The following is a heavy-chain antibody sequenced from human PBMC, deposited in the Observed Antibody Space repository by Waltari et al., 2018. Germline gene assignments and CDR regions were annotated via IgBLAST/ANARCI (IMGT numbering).Heavy chain of an antibody. D-gene: IGHD3-22*01. Sequence: QVQLQESGPGLVKPTETLSLTCTVPGGSISSYYWIWIRQPPGTGLECVGYIYHSGSTNYNPSLKSRVTISVDTSKNQFSLKLSSVTAADTAVYYCARGGWHYFDYGGQGTLVTVSS. V-gene: IGHV4-59*01. CDR2: IYHSGST. CDR1: GGSISSYY. J-gene: IGHJ4*02. CDR3: ARGGWHYFDY.